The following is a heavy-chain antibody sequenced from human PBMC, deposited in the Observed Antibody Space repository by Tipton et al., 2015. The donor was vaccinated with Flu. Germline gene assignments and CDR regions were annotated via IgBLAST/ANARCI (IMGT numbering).Heavy chain of an antibody. D-gene: IGHD2-2*01. J-gene: IGHJ3*02. V-gene: IGHV3-7*01. CDR2: IKEDGSAE. CDR1: GLTFNNYW. CDR3: ARENSPAATRSFDI. Sequence: GSLRLSCAASGLTFNNYWMSWVRQAPGKGLEWVAGIKEDGSAEHYVDSVKGRFTFSRDNSKNTLYLAMNSLRAEDTAVYFCARENSPAATRSFDIWGQGTMVTVS.